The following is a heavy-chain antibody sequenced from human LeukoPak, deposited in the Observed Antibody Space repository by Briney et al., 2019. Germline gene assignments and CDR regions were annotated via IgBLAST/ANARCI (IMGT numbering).Heavy chain of an antibody. CDR3: AREYYKPGDFEY. J-gene: IGHJ4*02. V-gene: IGHV3-33*01. Sequence: GDSLRLSCATSGFTFRNFAMHWVRQAPGKGLEWVAIIWSNGNNKYYADSVKGRFTISRDISKNTLYLQMNSLRAEDTAFYYCAREYYKPGDFEYWGQGVLVTVSS. CDR1: GFTFRNFA. CDR2: IWSNGNNK. D-gene: IGHD3-10*01.